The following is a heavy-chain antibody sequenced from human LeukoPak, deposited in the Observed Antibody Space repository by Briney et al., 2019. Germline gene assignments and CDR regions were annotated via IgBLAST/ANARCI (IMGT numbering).Heavy chain of an antibody. CDR3: AKGAAAGTPYYYYYYMDV. CDR1: GFTFSNYA. V-gene: IGHV3-30*02. CDR2: IRYDGSNK. J-gene: IGHJ6*03. Sequence: GGSLRLSCAASGFTFSNYAMHWVRQAPGKGLEWVAFIRYDGSNKYYADSVKGRFTISRDNSKNTLYLQMNSLRAEDTAVYYCAKGAAAGTPYYYYYYMDVWGKGTTVTISS. D-gene: IGHD6-13*01.